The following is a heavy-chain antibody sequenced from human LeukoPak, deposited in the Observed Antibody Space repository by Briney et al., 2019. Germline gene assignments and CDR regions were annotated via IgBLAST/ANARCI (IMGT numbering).Heavy chain of an antibody. CDR2: IYYSGST. J-gene: IGHJ4*02. CDR3: AREALDYYGSGSYYELDY. Sequence: SETLSLTCTVSGGSISSGGYYWSWIRQHPGKGLEWIGYIYYSGSTYYNPSLKSRVTISVDTSKNQFSLELSSVTAADTAVYYCAREALDYYGSGSYYELDYWGQGTLVTVSS. D-gene: IGHD3-10*01. CDR1: GGSISSGGYY. V-gene: IGHV4-31*03.